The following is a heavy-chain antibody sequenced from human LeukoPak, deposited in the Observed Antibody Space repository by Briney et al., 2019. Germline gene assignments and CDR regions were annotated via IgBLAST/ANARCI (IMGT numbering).Heavy chain of an antibody. J-gene: IGHJ4*02. D-gene: IGHD6-19*01. CDR3: ARHAYSSGWSGDY. V-gene: IGHV4-34*01. CDR2: INHSGST. Sequence: KPSETLSLTCAVYGGSFSGYYWSWIRQPPGKGLEWIGEINHSGSTNYNPSLKSRVTISVDTSKNQFSLKLSSVTAADTAVYYCARHAYSSGWSGDYWGQGTLVTASS. CDR1: GGSFSGYY.